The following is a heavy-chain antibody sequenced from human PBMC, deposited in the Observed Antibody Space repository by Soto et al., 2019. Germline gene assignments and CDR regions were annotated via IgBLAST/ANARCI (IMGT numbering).Heavy chain of an antibody. D-gene: IGHD6-19*01. V-gene: IGHV1-18*04. J-gene: IGHJ6*02. Sequence: GASVKVSCKASGYTFTSYGISWVRQAPGQGLEWMGWISSYNGNTNYAQKLQGRVTMTTDTSTSTAYMELRSLRSDDTAVYYCASVAVAGTGRDYYYYGMDVWGQGTTVTVSS. CDR3: ASVAVAGTGRDYYYYGMDV. CDR1: GYTFTSYG. CDR2: ISSYNGNT.